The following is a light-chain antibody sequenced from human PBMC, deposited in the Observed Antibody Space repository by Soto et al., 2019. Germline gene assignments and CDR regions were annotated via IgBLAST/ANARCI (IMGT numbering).Light chain of an antibody. Sequence: EIVLTQSPGTLSVSPGERATLSCRASQSVGRNYLAWYQQKPGQAPRLLIYDASSRAPGIPDRFSGSGSGTDFTLTISRLEPEDFAVYYCQQYASSPLTFGGGTKVETK. CDR2: DAS. CDR3: QQYASSPLT. J-gene: IGKJ4*01. CDR1: QSVGRNY. V-gene: IGKV3-20*01.